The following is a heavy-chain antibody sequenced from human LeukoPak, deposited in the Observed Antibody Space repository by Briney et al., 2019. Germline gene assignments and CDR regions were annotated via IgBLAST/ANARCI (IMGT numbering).Heavy chain of an antibody. V-gene: IGHV1-8*01. D-gene: IGHD3-10*01. CDR1: GYTSTSYD. CDR3: ARGDGDGWSPLLAYYYYYYMDV. J-gene: IGHJ6*03. CDR2: MNPNSGNT. Sequence: GASVKVSCKASGYTSTSYDINWVRQATGQGLEWMGWMNPNSGNTGYAQKFQGRVTMTRNTSISTAYMELSSLRSEDTAVYYCARGDGDGWSPLLAYYYYYYMDVWGKGTTVTVSS.